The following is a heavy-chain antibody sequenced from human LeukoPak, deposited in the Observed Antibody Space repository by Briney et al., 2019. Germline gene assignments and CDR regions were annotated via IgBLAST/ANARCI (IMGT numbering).Heavy chain of an antibody. CDR2: ISGSGGST. CDR3: AKDRSFMIEVLIDY. D-gene: IGHD3-22*01. J-gene: IGHJ4*02. V-gene: IGHV3-23*01. CDR1: GFTFSGYA. Sequence: PGGSLRLSCAASGFTFSGYAMSWVRQAPGKGLECISAISGSGGSTYYADSVKDRFTISRDNFKNTLYLEMNNLRAEDTAVYYCAKDRSFMIEVLIDYWGQGSLVTVSP.